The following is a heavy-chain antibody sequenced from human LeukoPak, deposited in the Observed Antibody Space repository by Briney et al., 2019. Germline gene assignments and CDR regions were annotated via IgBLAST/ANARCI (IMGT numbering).Heavy chain of an antibody. D-gene: IGHD3-16*02. CDR1: GYTFTSYD. Sequence: ASVKVSCKASGYTFTSYDINWVRQATGQGLEWMGWMNPNSGNTGYAQKFQGRVTITRNTSISTAYMELSSLRSEDTAVYYCARSPAQYYDYVWGSYRYRHFDYWGQGTLVTVSS. V-gene: IGHV1-8*01. J-gene: IGHJ4*02. CDR3: ARSPAQYYDYVWGSYRYRHFDY. CDR2: MNPNSGNT.